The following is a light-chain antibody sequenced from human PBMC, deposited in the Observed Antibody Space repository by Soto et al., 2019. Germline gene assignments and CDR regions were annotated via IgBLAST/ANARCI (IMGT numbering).Light chain of an antibody. CDR1: SSNIGAGFD. V-gene: IGLV1-40*01. CDR3: QSTTLTGLHV. CDR2: GNT. J-gene: IGLJ1*01. Sequence: QSVLTQPTSVSGAPGQRVTISCTGSSSNIGAGFDVHWYQQLPGTAPKLLIYGNTKRPSGVPDRFSGSKSGSSASLAITGLQAGDEADYYCQSTTLTGLHVFGTGTKLTVL.